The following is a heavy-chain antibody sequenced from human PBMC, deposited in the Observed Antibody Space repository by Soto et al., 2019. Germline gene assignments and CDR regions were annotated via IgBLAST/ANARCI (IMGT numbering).Heavy chain of an antibody. CDR1: GYIFTNYN. V-gene: IGHV1-46*01. Sequence: ASVKVSCKASGYIFTNYNMHWVRQAPGQGLEWMGTINPSGGSRSYAQKFQGRVTMTRDTSTRTVFMELSSLRSEDTAVYYCARGYYDSSAYSYFDYWGQGXLVTVYS. CDR2: INPSGGSR. CDR3: ARGYYDSSAYSYFDY. J-gene: IGHJ4*02. D-gene: IGHD3-22*01.